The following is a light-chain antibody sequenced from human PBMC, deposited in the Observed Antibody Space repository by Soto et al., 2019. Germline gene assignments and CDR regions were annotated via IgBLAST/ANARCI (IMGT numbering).Light chain of an antibody. Sequence: IVLTQSPGTLSLSPGERATLSCRASQSITSNYLAWYQQKPGQAPRLLIYGASSTATGIPDRFSGSGSGTDFTLTISRLEPEDFAVYYCQQYGSSGTFGQGTRWIS. CDR1: QSITSNY. CDR2: GAS. CDR3: QQYGSSGT. J-gene: IGKJ1*01. V-gene: IGKV3-20*01.